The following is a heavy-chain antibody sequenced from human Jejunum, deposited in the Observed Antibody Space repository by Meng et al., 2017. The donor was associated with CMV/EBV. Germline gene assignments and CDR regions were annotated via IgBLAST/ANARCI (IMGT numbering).Heavy chain of an antibody. D-gene: IGHD4-11*01. V-gene: IGHV7-4-1*02. CDR1: VYIFINYA. J-gene: IGHJ4*02. CDR2: INTNTGNP. CDR3: APGPANDYRSSYDFDY. Sequence: VDLGGEFNKPGASGKGSGKSFVYIFINYATNWSRQAAAKGFECMGCINTNTGNPYYAQDFTGRFVISLDTSVSTEYQQISGLKDDNTAVYYCAPGPANDYRSSYDFDYWGQGTLVTVSS.